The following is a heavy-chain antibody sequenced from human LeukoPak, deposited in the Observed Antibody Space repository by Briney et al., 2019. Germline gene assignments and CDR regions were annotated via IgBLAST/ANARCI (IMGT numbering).Heavy chain of an antibody. Sequence: SETLSLTCTVSGGSISSSSYYWGWIRQPPGKGLEWIGSIYYSGSTYYNPSLKSRVTISVDTSKNQFSLKLSSVTAADTAVYYCARWGGYSVLYYYYYMDVWGKGTTVTVSS. V-gene: IGHV4-39*01. CDR3: ARWGGYSVLYYYYYMDV. CDR1: GGSISSSSYY. D-gene: IGHD3-3*01. CDR2: IYYSGST. J-gene: IGHJ6*03.